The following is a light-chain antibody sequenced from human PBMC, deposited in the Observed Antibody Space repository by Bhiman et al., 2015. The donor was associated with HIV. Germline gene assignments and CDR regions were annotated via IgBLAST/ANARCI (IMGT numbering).Light chain of an antibody. V-gene: IGLV2-8*01. J-gene: IGLJ1*01. CDR1: NSDVGGYNY. Sequence: QSALTQPPSASGSPGQSVTISCTGTNSDVGGYNYVSWYQQYPGKAPKLIIYEVTKRPSGIPDRFSGSKSGTSATLGIAGLQTGDEADYYCATWDSSLSSVFGSGTKVTVL. CDR2: EVT. CDR3: ATWDSSLSSV.